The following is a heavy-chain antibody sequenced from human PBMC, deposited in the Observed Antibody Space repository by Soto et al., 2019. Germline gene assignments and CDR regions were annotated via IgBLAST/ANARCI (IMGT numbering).Heavy chain of an antibody. J-gene: IGHJ4*02. Sequence: QEYLVESGGGVVQPGGSLRLSCVASGSIFSGYGMHWVRQAPGKGLKWVAVIWYDGSNKYYADSVKGRFTISRDNSKNMLYLQMDSLRAEDTAVYYCARDGIGGTVFRGFCDYWGQGTLVTVSS. CDR3: ARDGIGGTVFRGFCDY. D-gene: IGHD1-7*01. CDR1: GSIFSGYG. V-gene: IGHV3-33*01. CDR2: IWYDGSNK.